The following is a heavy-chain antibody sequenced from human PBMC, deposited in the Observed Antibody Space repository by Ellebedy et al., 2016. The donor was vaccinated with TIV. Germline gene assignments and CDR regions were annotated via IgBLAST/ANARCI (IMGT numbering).Heavy chain of an antibody. J-gene: IGHJ5*02. CDR2: MNPTSGNA. D-gene: IGHD1-14*01. V-gene: IGHV1-8*01. CDR1: GYIFTSYD. CDR3: TRGGTTGFDP. Sequence: AASVKVSCKASGYIFTSYDIHWVRQATGQGPEWMGWMNPTSGNAGYAQRFQDRVTMTTNTSINAAYMNLSSLRSEDTAVYYCTRGGTTGFDPWGQGTLVIVSS.